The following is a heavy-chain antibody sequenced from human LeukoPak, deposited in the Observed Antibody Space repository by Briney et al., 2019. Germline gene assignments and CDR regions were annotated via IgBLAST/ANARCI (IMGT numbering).Heavy chain of an antibody. J-gene: IGHJ6*02. D-gene: IGHD1-14*01. V-gene: IGHV4-34*01. CDR1: GGSFSGYY. CDR2: INHSGST. CDR3: ARAFRRAQRRKTGLDYGMDV. Sequence: PSETLSLTCAVYGGSFSGYYWSWIRQPPGKGLEWIGEINHSGSTNYNPSLKSRVTISVDTSKNQFSLKLSSVTAADTAVYYCARAFRRAQRRKTGLDYGMDVWGQGTTVTVSS.